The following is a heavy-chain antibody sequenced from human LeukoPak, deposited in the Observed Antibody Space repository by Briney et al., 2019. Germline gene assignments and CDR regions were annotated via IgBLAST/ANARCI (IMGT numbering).Heavy chain of an antibody. V-gene: IGHV4-59*01. Sequence: SETLSLTCTVSGGSISSYFWSWIRQPPGKGLEWIGNIYYSGSTNYNPSLKSRVTISVDTSKNQFSLKMTSVTAADMAVYYCARGARWSDYWGQGTLVTVSS. CDR2: IYYSGST. CDR3: ARGARWSDY. D-gene: IGHD4-23*01. J-gene: IGHJ4*02. CDR1: GGSISSYF.